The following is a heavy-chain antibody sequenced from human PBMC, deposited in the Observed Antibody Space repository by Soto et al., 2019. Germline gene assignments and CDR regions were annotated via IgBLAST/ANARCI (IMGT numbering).Heavy chain of an antibody. D-gene: IGHD2-2*01. V-gene: IGHV3-7*01. J-gene: IGHJ4*01. CDR2: IKQDGSEK. CDR3: ASLLVVPGAVKFDY. CDR1: GFTFSSYW. Sequence: GGSMRLSCEASGFTFSSYWMTWVRQAPGKGLEWVANIKQDGSEKYYVDSVKGRFTISRDNAKNSLFLQMDSLRAEDTAVYYCASLLVVPGAVKFDYWGQGTLVTVSS.